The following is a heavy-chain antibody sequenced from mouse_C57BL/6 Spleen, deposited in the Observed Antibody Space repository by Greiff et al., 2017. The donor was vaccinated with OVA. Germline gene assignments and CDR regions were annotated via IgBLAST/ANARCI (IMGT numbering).Heavy chain of an antibody. Sequence: QVQLQQSGAELVRPGASVTLSCKASGYTFTDYEMHWVKQTPVHGLEWIGAIDPETGGTAYNQKFKGKAILTADKSSSTAYMELRSLTSEDSAVYYCTREDYSYYCDYWGQGTTLTVSS. J-gene: IGHJ2*01. V-gene: IGHV1-15*01. D-gene: IGHD1-1*01. CDR3: TREDYSYYCDY. CDR2: IDPETGGT. CDR1: GYTFTDYE.